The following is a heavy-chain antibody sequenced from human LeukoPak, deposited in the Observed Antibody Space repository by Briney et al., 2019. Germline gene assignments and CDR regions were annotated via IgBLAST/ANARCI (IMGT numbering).Heavy chain of an antibody. CDR1: GFTFSSYN. CDR2: IRSSSTYL. D-gene: IGHD2-2*03. Sequence: GGSLRLSCAASGFTFSSYNMNWVRQAPGKGLEWVSSIRSSSTYLFYADSVKGRFTISRDNDKNSLYLQMSSLRAEDTAVYYCARDLDIVVVPASWFDPWGQGTLVTVSS. J-gene: IGHJ5*02. V-gene: IGHV3-21*01. CDR3: ARDLDIVVVPASWFDP.